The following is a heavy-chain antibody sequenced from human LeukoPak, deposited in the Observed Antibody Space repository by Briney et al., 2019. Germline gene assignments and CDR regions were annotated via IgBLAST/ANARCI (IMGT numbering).Heavy chain of an antibody. Sequence: PGGSLRLSCAASGFTFSSYAMSWVRQAPGKGLEWVSAISGSGGSTYYADSVKGRFTISRDNSKNTLYLQMNSLRAEDTAVYYCAKDKTYYDILTGYLGYWGQGTLVTVSS. CDR2: ISGSGGST. CDR3: AKDKTYYDILTGYLGY. D-gene: IGHD3-9*01. J-gene: IGHJ4*02. V-gene: IGHV3-23*01. CDR1: GFTFSSYA.